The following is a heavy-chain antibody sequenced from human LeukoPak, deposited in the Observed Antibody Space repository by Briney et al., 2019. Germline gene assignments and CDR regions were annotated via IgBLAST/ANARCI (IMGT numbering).Heavy chain of an antibody. CDR3: ARDGTAAGLYFDL. J-gene: IGHJ4*01. CDR2: IRQDGSEK. D-gene: IGHD6-13*01. CDR1: GFTFTDYW. Sequence: GGSLRLSXAVSGFTFTDYWMNWVRQTPGKGLEWVASIRQDGSEKTYVDSVKGRFTISRDNTKNSLSLQVNSLRVEDTAVYYCARDGTAAGLYFDLWGQGTLDTVSS. V-gene: IGHV3-7*01.